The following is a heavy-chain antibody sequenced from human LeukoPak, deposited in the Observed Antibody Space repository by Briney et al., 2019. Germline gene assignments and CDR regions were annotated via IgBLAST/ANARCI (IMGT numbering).Heavy chain of an antibody. Sequence: ASVKVSCKASGYTFTGYYMHWVRQAPGQGLEWMGRINPNSGGTNYAQKFQGRVTMTRNTSISTAYMELSSLRSEDTAVYYCARGSPDGYSSGWYVYYYYYMDVWGKGTTVTVSS. CDR3: ARGSPDGYSSGWYVYYYYYMDV. CDR2: INPNSGGT. J-gene: IGHJ6*03. V-gene: IGHV1-2*06. D-gene: IGHD6-19*01. CDR1: GYTFTGYY.